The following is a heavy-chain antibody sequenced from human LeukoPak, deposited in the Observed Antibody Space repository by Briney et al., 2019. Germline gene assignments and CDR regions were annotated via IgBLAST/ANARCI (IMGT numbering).Heavy chain of an antibody. CDR2: IRSKANSYAT. CDR1: GFTFSGSA. Sequence: GGSLRLSCAASGFTFSGSAMHWVRQASGKGLEWVGRIRSKANSYATAYAASVKGRFTISRDDSKNTAYLQMNSLKTEDTAVYYCTSASTRGRNRHNTSPYYYYMDVWGKGTTVTVSS. V-gene: IGHV3-73*01. CDR3: TSASTRGRNRHNTSPYYYYMDV. J-gene: IGHJ6*03. D-gene: IGHD2/OR15-2a*01.